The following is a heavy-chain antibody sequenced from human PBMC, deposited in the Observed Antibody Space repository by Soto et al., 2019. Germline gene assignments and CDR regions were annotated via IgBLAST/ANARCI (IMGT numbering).Heavy chain of an antibody. V-gene: IGHV3-23*01. Sequence: GGSLRLSCEASGFPFNTYAMTCFRQLPGMGLEWVSTTSIGGNTDFAESVRGRFSVSRDNSKNTLYLQMTNLRAEDAAIYFCAKDLRPGLVVPTKSGFDPWGQGTRVTVSS. CDR3: AKDLRPGLVVPTKSGFDP. CDR2: TSIGGNT. CDR1: GFPFNTYA. D-gene: IGHD3-10*01. J-gene: IGHJ5*02.